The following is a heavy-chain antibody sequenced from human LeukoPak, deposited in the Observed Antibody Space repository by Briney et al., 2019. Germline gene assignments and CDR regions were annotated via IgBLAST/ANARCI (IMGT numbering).Heavy chain of an antibody. J-gene: IGHJ4*02. CDR3: ARIGPGRDGSNSFDQ. CDR2: INYNGIYI. CDR1: GLTFSSYD. V-gene: IGHV3-21*01. D-gene: IGHD5-24*01. Sequence: GGSLRLSCAASGLTFSSYDMTWVRQAPGKGLEYVSSINYNGIYIFSADSVKGRFTISRDNAKNSLYLEMNSLRVEDTAFYFCARIGPGRDGSNSFDQWGQGTLVIVSS.